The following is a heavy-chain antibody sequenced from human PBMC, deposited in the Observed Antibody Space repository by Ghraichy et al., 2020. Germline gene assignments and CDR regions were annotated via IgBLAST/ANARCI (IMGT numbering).Heavy chain of an antibody. D-gene: IGHD6-19*01. CDR2: LGNGGRST. Sequence: GGSLRLSCAASGFTFTNYAMAWVRQAPGRRPEWVATLGNGGRSTYYANSVKGRFTISRDNSKSELYLEMQSLGAEDTALYFCARDRPDSGWLYFDSWGQGTLVTVSS. J-gene: IGHJ4*02. CDR3: ARDRPDSGWLYFDS. CDR1: GFTFTNYA. V-gene: IGHV3-23*01.